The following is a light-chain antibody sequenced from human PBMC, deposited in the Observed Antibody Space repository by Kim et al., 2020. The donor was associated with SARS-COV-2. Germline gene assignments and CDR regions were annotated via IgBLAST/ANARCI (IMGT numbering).Light chain of an antibody. V-gene: IGLV6-57*01. J-gene: IGLJ3*02. Sequence: KTVTISCTRSSGSIASNYVQWYQQRPGSSPTTVIYEDNQRPSGVPDRFSGSIDSSSNSASLTISGLKTEDEADYYCQSYDSSNPVFGGGTKLTVL. CDR3: QSYDSSNPV. CDR2: EDN. CDR1: SGSIASNY.